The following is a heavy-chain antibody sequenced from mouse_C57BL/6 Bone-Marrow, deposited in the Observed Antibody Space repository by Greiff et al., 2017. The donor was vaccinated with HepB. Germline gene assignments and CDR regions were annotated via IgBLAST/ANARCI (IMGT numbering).Heavy chain of an antibody. Sequence: VQLQQSGPVLLKPGASVKMSCKASGYTFTDYYMNWVKQSHGKSLEWIGVINPYNGGTSYNQKFKGKATLTVDKSSSTAYMELNSLTSEDSAVYYCARWGYGSSYYFDYWGQGTTLTVSS. V-gene: IGHV1-19*01. CDR3: ARWGYGSSYYFDY. CDR1: GYTFTDYY. D-gene: IGHD1-1*01. J-gene: IGHJ2*01. CDR2: INPYNGGT.